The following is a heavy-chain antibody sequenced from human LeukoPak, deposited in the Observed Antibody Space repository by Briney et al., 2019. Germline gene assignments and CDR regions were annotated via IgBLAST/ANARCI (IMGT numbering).Heavy chain of an antibody. J-gene: IGHJ4*02. CDR3: ARGPRADDSSGYPVDY. CDR2: INHSGST. CDR1: GGSFSAYY. D-gene: IGHD3-22*01. V-gene: IGHV4-34*01. Sequence: SETLSLTSAVYGGSFSAYYWSWIRQPPGQRLEWSGEINHSGSTNYNPSIKPRVTISVDTSKNQFSRNLSSVTDADAAVYYCARGPRADDSSGYPVDYWGQGTLVSVSS.